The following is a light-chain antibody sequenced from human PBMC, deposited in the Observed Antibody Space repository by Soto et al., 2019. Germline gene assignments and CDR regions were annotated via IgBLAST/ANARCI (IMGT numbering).Light chain of an antibody. Sequence: EIVMTQSPAPLSVSPGQRATLSCRASQSVSSSLAWYQQKPGQALRLLIYGASTRATGIPARFSGSGSGTEFTLAISSLQSEDFAVYYCQQYNNWPPLTFGGGTKVEIK. J-gene: IGKJ4*01. CDR1: QSVSSS. V-gene: IGKV3-15*01. CDR2: GAS. CDR3: QQYNNWPPLT.